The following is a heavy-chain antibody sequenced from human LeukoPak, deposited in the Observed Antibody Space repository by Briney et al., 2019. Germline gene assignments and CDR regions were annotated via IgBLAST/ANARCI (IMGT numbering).Heavy chain of an antibody. CDR3: ARDYCSSTSCLFDY. CDR2: INPNSGDT. D-gene: IGHD2-2*01. J-gene: IGHJ4*02. CDR1: GYTFTGYQ. Sequence: ASVKVSCKASGYTFTGYQMHWVRQAPGQGLEWMGRINPNSGDTNNAQQFQGRVTMTRDTSISTAYMDLSRLTSDDTAVYYCARDYCSSTSCLFDYWGQGTLVTVSS. V-gene: IGHV1-2*06.